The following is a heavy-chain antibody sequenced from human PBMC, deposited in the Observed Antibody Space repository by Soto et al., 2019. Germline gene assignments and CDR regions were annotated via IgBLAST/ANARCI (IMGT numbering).Heavy chain of an antibody. CDR2: ISSSGSTI. J-gene: IGHJ3*01. D-gene: IGHD3-22*01. CDR1: GFTFSSYE. Sequence: GGSLRLSCAASGFTFSSYEMNWVRQAPGKGLEWVSYISSSGSTIYYADSVKGRFTISRDNAKNSLYLQMNSLRAEDTAVYYCARDSKYPHYYDSSGYRFSDAFDLWGQGTMVTVSS. CDR3: ARDSKYPHYYDSSGYRFSDAFDL. V-gene: IGHV3-48*03.